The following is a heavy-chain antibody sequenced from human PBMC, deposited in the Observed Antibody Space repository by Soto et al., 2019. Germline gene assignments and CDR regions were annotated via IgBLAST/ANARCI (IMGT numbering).Heavy chain of an antibody. Sequence: GGSLRLSCTASGFPFSHYAMNWVRQGPGTRLEWVGDISGSGDSARYADSVRGRFTISRDNSRDTLYLQMNSLRVDDTAVYYCGKERRGSGWSVCNFWGQGALVTVSS. D-gene: IGHD6-19*01. J-gene: IGHJ4*02. CDR2: ISGSGDSA. CDR1: GFPFSHYA. V-gene: IGHV3-23*01. CDR3: GKERRGSGWSVCNF.